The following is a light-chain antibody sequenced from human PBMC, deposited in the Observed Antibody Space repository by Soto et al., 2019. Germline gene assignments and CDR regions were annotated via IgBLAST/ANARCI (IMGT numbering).Light chain of an antibody. V-gene: IGKV3-15*01. CDR3: NQVFT. Sequence: EIVMTQSPATLSVSPGERATLSCRASQSVSSNLAWYQQKPGQAPRLLIYGASTRATGIPARFSGSGSGTEFTLTISSLQSEDFAVYYCNQVFTFGPGTKVDIK. CDR2: GAS. J-gene: IGKJ3*01. CDR1: QSVSSN.